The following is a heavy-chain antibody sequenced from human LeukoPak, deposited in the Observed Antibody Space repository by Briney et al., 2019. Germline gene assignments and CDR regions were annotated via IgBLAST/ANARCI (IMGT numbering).Heavy chain of an antibody. CDR2: INHSGST. J-gene: IGHJ4*02. CDR3: ATLPANQLRGFDY. CDR1: GGSFSGYY. Sequence: SETLSLTCAVYGGSFSGYYWSWIRQPPGKGPEWIGEINHSGSTNYNPSLKSRVTISVDTSKNQFSLKLSSVTAADTAVYYCATLPANQLRGFDYWGQGTLVTVSS. D-gene: IGHD2-2*01. V-gene: IGHV4-34*01.